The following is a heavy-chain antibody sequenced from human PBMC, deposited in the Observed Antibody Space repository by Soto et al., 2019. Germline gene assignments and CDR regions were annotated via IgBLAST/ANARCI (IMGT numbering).Heavy chain of an antibody. CDR2: ISAYNGNT. CDR1: GYTFTSYG. CDR3: ARDTDYYDSSGEVNWFDP. Sequence: ASVKVSCKASGYTFTSYGISWVRQAPGQGLEWMGWISAYNGNTNYAQKLQGRVTMTTDTSTSTAYMELRSLRSDDTAVYYCARDTDYYDSSGEVNWFDPWGKGTLVTVSS. V-gene: IGHV1-18*01. D-gene: IGHD3-22*01. J-gene: IGHJ5*02.